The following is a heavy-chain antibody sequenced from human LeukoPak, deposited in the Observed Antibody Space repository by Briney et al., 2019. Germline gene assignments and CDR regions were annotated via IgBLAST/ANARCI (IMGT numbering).Heavy chain of an antibody. CDR1: GYTFTSNA. J-gene: IGHJ4*02. Sequence: ASVKVSCKASGYTFTSNAMHWVRQAPGQGLEWMGWINTNTGNPTYAQGFTGRFVFSLDTSVSTAYLQINSVKAEDTAVYYCAREVWGYKNSRAYAYWGQGSLVTVSS. CDR2: INTNTGNP. D-gene: IGHD3-16*01. V-gene: IGHV7-4-1*02. CDR3: AREVWGYKNSRAYAY.